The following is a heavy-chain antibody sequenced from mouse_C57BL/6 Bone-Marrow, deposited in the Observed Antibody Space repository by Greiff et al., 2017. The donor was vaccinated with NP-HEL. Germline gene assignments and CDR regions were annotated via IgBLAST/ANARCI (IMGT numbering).Heavy chain of an antibody. Sequence: EVKLVESGGGLVKPGGSLKLSCAASGFTFSDYGMHWVRQAPEKGLEWVAYISSGSSTIYYADTVKGRFTISRDNAKNTLFLQMTSLRSEDTAMYYCARPRYSNSYWYFDVWGTGTTVTVSS. CDR3: ARPRYSNSYWYFDV. CDR2: ISSGSSTI. V-gene: IGHV5-17*01. D-gene: IGHD2-5*01. CDR1: GFTFSDYG. J-gene: IGHJ1*03.